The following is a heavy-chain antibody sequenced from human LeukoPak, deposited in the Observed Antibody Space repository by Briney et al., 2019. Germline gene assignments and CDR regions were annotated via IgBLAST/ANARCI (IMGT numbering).Heavy chain of an antibody. D-gene: IGHD1-26*01. CDR3: ARGLRNGGSYWVISPRNNWFDP. CDR1: GGSFSGYY. J-gene: IGHJ5*02. CDR2: INHSGST. Sequence: SETLSLTCAVYGGSFSGYYWSWIRQPPGKGLEWIGEINHSGSTNYNPSLKSRVTISVDTSKNQFSLKLSSVTAADTAVYYCARGLRNGGSYWVISPRNNWFDPWGQGTLVTVSS. V-gene: IGHV4-34*01.